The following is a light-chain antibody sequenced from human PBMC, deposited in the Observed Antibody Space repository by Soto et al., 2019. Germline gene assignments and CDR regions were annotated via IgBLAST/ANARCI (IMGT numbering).Light chain of an antibody. V-gene: IGLV2-11*01. CDR3: CSYAGSYTFV. Sequence: QSVLTQPRSVSGSPGQSVTISCTGTSNDVGGYKYVSWYQQYPGKAPELMIYDVSKRPSGVPDRFSGSKSGNTASLTISGLQAEDEADYYCCSYAGSYTFVFGTGTKLTVL. J-gene: IGLJ1*01. CDR1: SNDVGGYKY. CDR2: DVS.